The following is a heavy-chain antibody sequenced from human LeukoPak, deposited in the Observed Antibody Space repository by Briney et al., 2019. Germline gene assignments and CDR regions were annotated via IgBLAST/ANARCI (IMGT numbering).Heavy chain of an antibody. Sequence: SETLSLTCTVSGGSITGSNYYWGWIRQPPGKGLEWIGSFYYSGSTNYNPSLKSRVTISVDTSKNQFSLKLSPVTAADTAVYYCVYYYGSGSVEYWGQGTLVTVSS. CDR3: VYYYGSGSVEY. V-gene: IGHV4-39*01. CDR1: GGSITGSNYY. D-gene: IGHD3-10*01. CDR2: FYYSGST. J-gene: IGHJ4*02.